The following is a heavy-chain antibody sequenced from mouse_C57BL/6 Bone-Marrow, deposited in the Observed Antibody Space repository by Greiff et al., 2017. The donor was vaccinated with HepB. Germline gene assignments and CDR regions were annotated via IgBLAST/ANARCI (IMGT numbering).Heavy chain of an antibody. CDR1: GFNIKNTY. CDR3: ARDYYYGSGGFAY. V-gene: IGHV14-3*01. Sequence: EVQLVESVAELVRPGASVKLSCTASGFNIKNTYMHWVKQRPEQGLEWIGRIDPANGNTKYAPKFQGKATITADTSSNTAYLQLSSLTSEDTAIYYCARDYYYGSGGFAYWGQGTLVTVSA. J-gene: IGHJ3*01. D-gene: IGHD1-1*01. CDR2: IDPANGNT.